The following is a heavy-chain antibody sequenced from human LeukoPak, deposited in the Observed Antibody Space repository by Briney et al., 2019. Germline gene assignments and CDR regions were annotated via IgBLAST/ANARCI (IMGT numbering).Heavy chain of an antibody. Sequence: ASVKVSCKASGGTFSSYAISWVRQAPGQGLEWMGWISAYNGNTDYAQKLQGRVTMTTDTSTSTAYMELRSLRSDDTAVYYCAREDHYYDSSGYSGLDYWGQGTLVTVSS. V-gene: IGHV1-18*01. CDR3: AREDHYYDSSGYSGLDY. CDR2: ISAYNGNT. D-gene: IGHD3-22*01. CDR1: GGTFSSYA. J-gene: IGHJ4*02.